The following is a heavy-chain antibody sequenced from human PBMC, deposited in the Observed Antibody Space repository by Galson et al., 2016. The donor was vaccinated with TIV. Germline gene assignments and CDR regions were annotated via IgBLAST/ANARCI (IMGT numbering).Heavy chain of an antibody. Sequence: QSGAEVKKPGESLKISCKASGYRFTNHWIGWVRQMPGKGLEWMGVIYPGDSDTRYSPSFQGQVTISADKSSSTAHLQWSCLKASDTAMYYCARLEGYDDSASDYWGQGTLVTVSS. D-gene: IGHD3-22*01. CDR3: ARLEGYDDSASDY. CDR1: GYRFTNHW. J-gene: IGHJ4*02. CDR2: IYPGDSDT. V-gene: IGHV5-51*01.